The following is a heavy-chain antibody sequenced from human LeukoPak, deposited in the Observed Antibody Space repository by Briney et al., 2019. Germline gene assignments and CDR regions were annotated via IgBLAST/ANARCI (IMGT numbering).Heavy chain of an antibody. Sequence: ETLSLTCTVSGGSISTSNYYWGWIRQAPGKGLEGVSTISTTSSYIYDADSMKGRFTIYRDNAKNSLYLQMNSLRDDDMALFYCARGNSGSYSQDWFDPWGQGTLVTVSS. J-gene: IGHJ5*02. V-gene: IGHV3-21*04. CDR2: ISTTSSYI. D-gene: IGHD1-26*01. CDR1: GGSISTSNYY. CDR3: ARGNSGSYSQDWFDP.